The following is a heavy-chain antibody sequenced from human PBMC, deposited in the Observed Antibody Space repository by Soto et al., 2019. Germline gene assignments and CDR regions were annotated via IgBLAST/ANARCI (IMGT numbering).Heavy chain of an antibody. D-gene: IGHD2-8*01. CDR2: INPSGGST. J-gene: IGHJ4*02. CDR3: ARPPFPGCINAVCYPFDY. Sequence: QVQLVQSGAEVKKPGASVKVSCKASGYTFTDYYIHWVQQAPGQGLEWMGMINPSGGSTDYAQKFRGRVTMTRDTSTGTVYMELSSLISEDTAVYYCARPPFPGCINAVCYPFDYWGQGTLVTVSS. V-gene: IGHV1-46*01. CDR1: GYTFTDYY.